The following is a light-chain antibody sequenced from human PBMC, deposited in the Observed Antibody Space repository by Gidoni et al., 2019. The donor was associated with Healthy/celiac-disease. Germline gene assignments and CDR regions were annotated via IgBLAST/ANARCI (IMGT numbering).Light chain of an antibody. CDR1: QSVLYSSNNKNY. CDR3: QQYYSTPQT. V-gene: IGKV4-1*01. CDR2: WAS. Sequence: DIVMTQSPDSLAVSLGERATVNCKSSQSVLYSSNNKNYLAWYQQKPGQPPNLLIYWASTRESGVPDRFSGSGSGTDFTLTISSLQAEDVAVYYCQQYYSTPQTFGQGTKLEIK. J-gene: IGKJ2*01.